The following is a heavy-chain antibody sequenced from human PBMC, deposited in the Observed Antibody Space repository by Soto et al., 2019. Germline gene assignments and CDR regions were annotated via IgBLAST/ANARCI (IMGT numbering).Heavy chain of an antibody. CDR1: GFTFSSYS. J-gene: IGHJ4*02. D-gene: IGHD2-8*01. CDR2: ISSSSSYL. CDR3: AKARCTTSNCYVPDY. Sequence: GGSLRLSCAASGFTFSSYSMNWVRQAPGKGLEWVSAISSSSSYLYYADSVQGRFTISRDNPKNTLYLQMNSLRAEDTAVYYCAKARCTTSNCYVPDYWGQGTLVTVSS. V-gene: IGHV3-21*04.